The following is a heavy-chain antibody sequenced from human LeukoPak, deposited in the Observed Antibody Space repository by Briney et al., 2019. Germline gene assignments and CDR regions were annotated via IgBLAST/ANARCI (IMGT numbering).Heavy chain of an antibody. D-gene: IGHD1-7*01. CDR3: ARGLWNYIL. CDR1: GGSISSYY. J-gene: IGHJ4*02. Sequence: PSETLSLTCTVSGGSISSYYWSWIRQPPGKGLEWIGYIYYSGNTNCNPALKSRVTMSVDTSKNQFSLKLSSVTAADTAMYYCARGLWNYILWGQGTLVTVSS. V-gene: IGHV4-59*01. CDR2: IYYSGNT.